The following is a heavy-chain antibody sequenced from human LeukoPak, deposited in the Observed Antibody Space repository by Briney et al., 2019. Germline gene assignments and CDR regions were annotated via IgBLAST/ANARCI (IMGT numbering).Heavy chain of an antibody. Sequence: ASVKVSCKASRYTFTGYYMHWVRQAPGQGLEWMGWINPNSGGANYAQKFQGRVTMARDTSISTAYMELSRLRSDDTAVYYCASLGYCSGGSCRHLDYWGQGTLVTVSS. CDR3: ASLGYCSGGSCRHLDY. CDR2: INPNSGGA. CDR1: RYTFTGYY. J-gene: IGHJ4*02. D-gene: IGHD2-15*01. V-gene: IGHV1-2*02.